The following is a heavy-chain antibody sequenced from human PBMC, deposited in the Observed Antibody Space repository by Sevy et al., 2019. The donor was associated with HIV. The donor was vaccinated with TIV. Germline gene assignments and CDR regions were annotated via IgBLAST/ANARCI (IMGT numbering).Heavy chain of an antibody. CDR2: ISSNGGST. CDR3: VKEFYGSGSYSDY. J-gene: IGHJ4*02. CDR1: GFTFSSYA. Sequence: GGSLRLSCSPSGFTFSSYAMHWVRQAPGKGLEYVSAISSNGGSTYYADSVKGRFTISRDNSKNTLYLQMSSLRAEDTAVYYCVKEFYGSGSYSDYWGQGTLVTVSS. D-gene: IGHD3-10*01. V-gene: IGHV3-64D*06.